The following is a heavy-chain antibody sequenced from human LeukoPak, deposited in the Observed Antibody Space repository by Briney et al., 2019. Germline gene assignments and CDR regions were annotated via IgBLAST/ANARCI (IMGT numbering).Heavy chain of an antibody. CDR2: ISWNSGSI. CDR3: AKDIGSGRIGDAFDI. V-gene: IGHV3-9*01. D-gene: IGHD6-19*01. CDR1: GFTFDDYA. Sequence: PGGSLRLSCAASGFTFDDYAMHWVRQAPGKGLEWVSGISWNSGSIGYADSVKGRFTISRDNAKNSLYLQMNSLRAEDTALYYCAKDIGSGRIGDAFDIWGQGTMVTVSS. J-gene: IGHJ3*02.